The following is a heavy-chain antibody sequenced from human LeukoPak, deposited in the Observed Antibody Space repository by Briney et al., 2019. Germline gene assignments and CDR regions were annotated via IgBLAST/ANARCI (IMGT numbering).Heavy chain of an antibody. Sequence: GGSLRLSCAASGFTFSSYAMSWVRQAPGKGLEWVSAISGSGGSTYYADSVKGRFTISRDNSKNTLYLQINSLRAEDTAVYYCAKDSPTYYYDSSGYPFDYWGQGTLVTVSS. D-gene: IGHD3-22*01. J-gene: IGHJ4*02. CDR3: AKDSPTYYYDSSGYPFDY. V-gene: IGHV3-23*01. CDR1: GFTFSSYA. CDR2: ISGSGGST.